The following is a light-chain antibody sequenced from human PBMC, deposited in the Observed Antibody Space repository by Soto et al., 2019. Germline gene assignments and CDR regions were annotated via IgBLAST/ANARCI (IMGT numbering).Light chain of an antibody. CDR1: QSISSIF. CDR2: GSS. J-gene: IGKJ1*01. V-gene: IGKV3-20*01. Sequence: EILLTQSPGTLSFYPGERATISCRASQSISSIFVAWYQQQPRQAPRLLSYGSSSRTTGTPDICSGRACGADTPPTISRRKPEDVAEYCGQQYGSWTFGQRTNVDI. CDR3: QQYGSWT.